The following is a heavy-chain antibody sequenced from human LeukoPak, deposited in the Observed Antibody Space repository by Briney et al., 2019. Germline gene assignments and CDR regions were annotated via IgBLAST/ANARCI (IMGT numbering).Heavy chain of an antibody. D-gene: IGHD3-22*01. Sequence: GGSPRLSCTASGLPFSSYEMNWVRQAPGKGLEWISYISSRGTTIYYADSVKGRFTISRDNAENSLYLQMNSLRAEDTAVYYCARVYDTSGYKTPPPDYWGQGTLVTVSS. V-gene: IGHV3-48*03. CDR2: ISSRGTTI. CDR3: ARVYDTSGYKTPPPDY. CDR1: GLPFSSYE. J-gene: IGHJ4*02.